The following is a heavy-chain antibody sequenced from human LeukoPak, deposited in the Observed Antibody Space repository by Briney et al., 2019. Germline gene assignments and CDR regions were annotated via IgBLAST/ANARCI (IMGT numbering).Heavy chain of an antibody. D-gene: IGHD3-22*01. CDR1: GFTFSSYG. V-gene: IGHV3-33*01. Sequence: GRSLRLSCAASGFTFSSYGMHWVRQAPGKGLEWAAVIWYDGSNKYYADSVKGRFTISRDNSKDTLYLQMNSLRAEDTAVYYCARVIPTDYYDSSGYPDYWGQGTLVTVSS. CDR3: ARVIPTDYYDSSGYPDY. J-gene: IGHJ4*02. CDR2: IWYDGSNK.